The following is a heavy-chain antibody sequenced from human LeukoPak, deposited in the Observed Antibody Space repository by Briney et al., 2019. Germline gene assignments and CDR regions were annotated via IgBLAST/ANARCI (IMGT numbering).Heavy chain of an antibody. D-gene: IGHD3-10*01. CDR1: GLTFRDYA. CDR2: IKNGGGRKNYRT. J-gene: IGHJ4*02. Sequence: AGSLRPSCTVSGLTFRDYAMSWVRLAPAKGLEWISTIKNGGGRKNYRTNYADSVKGRPTISRDDSMNTVFLQMNSLRAEDTAVYYCAKEYYGCFDYWGQGALVTVSS. V-gene: IGHV3-23*01. CDR3: AKEYYGCFDY.